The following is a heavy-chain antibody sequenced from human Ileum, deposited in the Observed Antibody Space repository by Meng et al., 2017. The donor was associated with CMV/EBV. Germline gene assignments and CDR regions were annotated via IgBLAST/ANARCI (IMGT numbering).Heavy chain of an antibody. CDR1: GGSISSSTG. CDR3: ASRFGEIRY. V-gene: IGHV4-4*02. Sequence: VTWGVSGGSISSSTGWGWVRRPPGKGLEWIGKIYHSGSTKYTPSLKSRVTISVDKSKNQFSLKLSSVTAAETAVYYCASRFGEIRYWGQGTLVTVSS. D-gene: IGHD3-10*01. CDR2: IYHSGST. J-gene: IGHJ4*02.